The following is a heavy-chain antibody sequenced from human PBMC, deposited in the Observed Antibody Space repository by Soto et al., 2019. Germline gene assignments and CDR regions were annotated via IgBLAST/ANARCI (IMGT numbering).Heavy chain of an antibody. CDR2: IRSKAYNYAT. D-gene: IGHD3-22*01. CDR3: YCDTSCYKALTDH. CDR1: GFTFSGAS. V-gene: IGHV3-73*01. J-gene: IGHJ5*02. Sequence: GGSLRLSCAASGFTFSGASIHWVRQASGKGLEWVGLIRSKAYNYATGYAASVKGRFTVSRDDSKNTAYLQMNSLKTEDSAVYSCYCDTSCYKALTDHWGQGTLVTVSS.